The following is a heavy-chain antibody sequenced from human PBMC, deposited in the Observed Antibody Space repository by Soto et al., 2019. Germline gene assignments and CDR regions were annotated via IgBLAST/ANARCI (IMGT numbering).Heavy chain of an antibody. CDR3: AKDHRRAAHYGMDV. V-gene: IGHV3-23*01. D-gene: IGHD2-15*01. CDR2: ISGSGGST. Sequence: LRLSCAASGFTFSSYAMSWVRQAPGKGLEWVSAISGSGGSTYYADSVKGRFTISRDNSKNTLYLQMNSLRAEDTAVYYCAKDHRRAAHYGMDVWGQGTTVTVSS. CDR1: GFTFSSYA. J-gene: IGHJ6*02.